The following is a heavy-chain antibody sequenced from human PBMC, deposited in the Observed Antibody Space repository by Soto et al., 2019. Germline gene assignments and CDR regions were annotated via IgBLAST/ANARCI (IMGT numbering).Heavy chain of an antibody. J-gene: IGHJ4*02. CDR2: ISYDGSNK. V-gene: IGHV3-30-3*01. CDR1: GFTFSSYA. CDR3: ARDKSPYSSGWHNRHFDY. Sequence: QVQLVESGGGVVQPGRSLRPSCAASGFTFSSYAMHWVRQAPGKGLEWVAVISYDGSNKYYADSAKGRFTISRDNSKNTLYLQMNSLRAEDTAVYYCARDKSPYSSGWHNRHFDYWGQGTLVTVSS. D-gene: IGHD6-19*01.